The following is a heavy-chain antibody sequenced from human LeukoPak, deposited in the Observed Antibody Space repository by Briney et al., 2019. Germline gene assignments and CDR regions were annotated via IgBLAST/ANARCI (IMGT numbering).Heavy chain of an antibody. CDR1: GGSISSYY. CDR2: IYYSGST. J-gene: IGHJ5*02. CDR3: ARESSSSWYGNWFDP. D-gene: IGHD6-13*01. Sequence: SETLSLTCTVSGGSISSYYWSWIRQPPRKGLEWIGYIYYSGSTNYNPSLKSRVTISVDTSKNQFSLKLSSVTAADTAVYYCARESSSSWYGNWFDPWGQGTLVTVSS. V-gene: IGHV4-59*01.